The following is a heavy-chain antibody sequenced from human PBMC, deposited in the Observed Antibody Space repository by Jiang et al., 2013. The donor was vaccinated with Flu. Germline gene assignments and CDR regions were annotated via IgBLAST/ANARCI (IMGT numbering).Heavy chain of an antibody. CDR2: IDWNGDK. V-gene: IGHV2-70*01. CDR3: ARSRIFQNYNYGMDV. Sequence: KPTQTLTLTCTFSGFSLSTSGMCVSWIRQPPGKALEWLALIDWNGDKYYSTSLKTRLTISKDTSKNQVVLTMTNMDPVDTATYYCARSRIFQNYNYGMDVWAKGPRSPSP. D-gene: IGHD2/OR15-2a*01. CDR1: GFSLSTSGMC. J-gene: IGHJ6*02.